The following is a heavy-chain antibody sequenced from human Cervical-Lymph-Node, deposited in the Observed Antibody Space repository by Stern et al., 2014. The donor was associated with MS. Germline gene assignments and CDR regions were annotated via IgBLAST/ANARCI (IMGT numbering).Heavy chain of an antibody. CDR2: ISYDGRDK. J-gene: IGHJ4*02. Sequence: VQLEVSGGGVVQPGRSLRLSCAASGFVFRRYALHRVRQAPGKGLEWVALISYDGRDKYYTDSVKGRFTVSRDNSNNTVDLEMNSLRLEDTAVYYCAKGGSGSYLDWGQGSLVTVSS. CDR1: GFVFRRYA. D-gene: IGHD1-26*01. CDR3: AKGGSGSYLD. V-gene: IGHV3-30*04.